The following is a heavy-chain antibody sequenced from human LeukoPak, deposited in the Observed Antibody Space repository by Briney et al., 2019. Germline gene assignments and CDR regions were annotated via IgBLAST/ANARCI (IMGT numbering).Heavy chain of an antibody. CDR2: IKQEGSEK. CDR3: ARQGGYYWLY. D-gene: IGHD3-3*01. CDR1: GFTFSRYW. V-gene: IGHV3-7*01. Sequence: GGSLTLSRPASGFTFSRYWMSWVRQAPGKGREWVANIKQEGSEKIYGDSVKGRFTISRDNAKNSLYLQMNSLRAEETAVYYCARQGGYYWLYWGQGTLVTVSS. J-gene: IGHJ4*02.